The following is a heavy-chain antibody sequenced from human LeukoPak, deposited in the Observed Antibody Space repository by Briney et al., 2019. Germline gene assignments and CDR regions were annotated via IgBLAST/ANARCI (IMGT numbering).Heavy chain of an antibody. V-gene: IGHV3-48*01. Sequence: GGSLRLSCAASGFMFSSYGMNWVRQAPGKGLEWVSYISSSSSTKYYADSVKGRFIISRDNAKNSLYLQMNSLRAEDTAVYFGARDPDFWGQGTLVTVSS. J-gene: IGHJ4*02. CDR2: ISSSSSTK. CDR1: GFMFSSYG. CDR3: ARDPDF.